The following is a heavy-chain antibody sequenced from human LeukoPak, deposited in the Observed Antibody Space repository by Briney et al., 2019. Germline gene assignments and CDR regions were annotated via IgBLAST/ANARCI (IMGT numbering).Heavy chain of an antibody. D-gene: IGHD4-23*01. J-gene: IGHJ3*02. CDR2: IFYTGST. CDR1: GGSIRSYY. Sequence: SETLSLTCTVSGGSIRSYYWSWVRQSPGKGLEWIGYIFYTGSTNYNPSLKSRVTISVLTSKNRFSLKLSSVTAADTAVYYCATLTGGDDAFDIWGQGTMVTVSS. CDR3: ATLTGGDDAFDI. V-gene: IGHV4-59*01.